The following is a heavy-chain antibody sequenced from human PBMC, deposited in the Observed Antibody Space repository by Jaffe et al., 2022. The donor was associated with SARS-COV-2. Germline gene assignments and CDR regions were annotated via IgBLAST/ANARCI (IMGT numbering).Heavy chain of an antibody. CDR3: APRGT. CDR2: IGPDGRNE. CDR1: GFTFSAYW. D-gene: IGHD3-16*01. V-gene: IGHV3-7*03. J-gene: IGHJ5*02. Sequence: EVQVVESGGGLVQPGGSLRLSCTASGFTFSAYWMIWVRQAPGKGLEWVAKIGPDGRNEHYVDSVRGRFTISRDNPKNSLYLQMNSLRAEDTAIYYCAPRGTWGQGTLVTVSS.